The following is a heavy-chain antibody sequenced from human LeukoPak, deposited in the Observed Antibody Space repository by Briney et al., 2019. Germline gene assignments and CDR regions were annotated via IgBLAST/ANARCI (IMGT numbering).Heavy chain of an antibody. CDR1: GGSFSGYS. Sequence: SETLSLTCAVHGGSFSGYSWHWIRQSPGRGLEWIGEINRSGTTNYNESLKSRVTMSVDTSKIQFSLSLRSVTAADTAVYYCARMPKHITILGVVAIKPVWGQGTLVSVSS. J-gene: IGHJ4*02. V-gene: IGHV4-34*01. D-gene: IGHD3-3*01. CDR3: ARMPKHITILGVVAIKPV. CDR2: INRSGTT.